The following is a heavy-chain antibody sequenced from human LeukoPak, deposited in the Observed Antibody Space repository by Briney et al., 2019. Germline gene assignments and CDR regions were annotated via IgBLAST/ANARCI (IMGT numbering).Heavy chain of an antibody. Sequence: PGGSLRLSCAGSGFIFRNYGMHWVRQAPGQGLEWVAVIGDTGRAKYYADSVEGRFTASRDNFKNTLYLEMNSLRYDDTALYYCAREAAWGNWYFDHWGRGTLVTVSS. D-gene: IGHD3-16*01. V-gene: IGHV3-33*08. J-gene: IGHJ2*01. CDR2: IGDTGRAK. CDR1: GFIFRNYG. CDR3: AREAAWGNWYFDH.